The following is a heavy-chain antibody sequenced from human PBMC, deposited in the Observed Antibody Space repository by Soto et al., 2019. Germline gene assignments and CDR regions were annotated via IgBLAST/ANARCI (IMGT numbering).Heavy chain of an antibody. CDR2: INPSGGST. Sequence: ASVKVSCKASGYTFTSYYMHWVRQAPGQGLEWMGIINPSGGSTSYAQKFQGRVTMTKDTSTSTVYMELSSLRSEDTAVYYCAGTGWLRLGYYYYGMDVWGQGTTVTVSS. V-gene: IGHV1-46*03. CDR3: AGTGWLRLGYYYYGMDV. D-gene: IGHD5-12*01. J-gene: IGHJ6*02. CDR1: GYTFTSYY.